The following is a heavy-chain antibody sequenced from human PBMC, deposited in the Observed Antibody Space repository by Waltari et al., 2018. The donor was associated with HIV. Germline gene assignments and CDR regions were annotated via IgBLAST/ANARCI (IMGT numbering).Heavy chain of an antibody. V-gene: IGHV3-74*01. CDR1: GFTFSSYW. CDR2: INRDGGST. CDR3: ARDQGSFTMIVVVTEASFDI. J-gene: IGHJ3*02. Sequence: EVQLVESGGGLVQPGGSLRLSCAASGFTFSSYWMHWVRQAPGKGLVWVSRINRDGGSTSYADSVKGRFTISRDNAKNTLYLQINSLRAEDTAVYYCARDQGSFTMIVVVTEASFDIWGQGTMVTVSS. D-gene: IGHD3-22*01.